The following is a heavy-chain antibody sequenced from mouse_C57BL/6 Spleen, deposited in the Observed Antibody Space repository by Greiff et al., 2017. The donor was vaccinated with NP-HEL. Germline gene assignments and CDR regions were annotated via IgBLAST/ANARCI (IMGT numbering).Heavy chain of an antibody. Sequence: QVQLQQPGAELVKPGASVKLSCKASGYTLTSYWMHWVNQRPGRGLEWIGRIDPNSGGTKYNEKFKCKATLTVDKPSSTAYMQLSSLTSEDSAVYYCARDYGSSSYWYFDVWGTGTTVTVSS. CDR1: GYTLTSYW. D-gene: IGHD1-1*01. V-gene: IGHV1-72*01. CDR3: ARDYGSSSYWYFDV. CDR2: IDPNSGGT. J-gene: IGHJ1*03.